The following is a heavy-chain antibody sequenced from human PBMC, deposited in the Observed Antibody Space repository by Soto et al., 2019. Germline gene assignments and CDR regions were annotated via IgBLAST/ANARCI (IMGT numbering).Heavy chain of an antibody. CDR3: ARGGRHSDYYYYYGMDV. CDR2: INTSGGSP. V-gene: IGHV1-46*01. J-gene: IGHJ6*02. D-gene: IGHD6-25*01. Sequence: GSSVKVSCKGFGYTFTIYYIHWVRQAPGQGLEWTGVINTSGGSPTYAQKFQDRVTMTRDTSTSTVYMELSSLRSEDTAVYYCARGGRHSDYYYYYGMDVWGQGTTVTVSS. CDR1: GYTFTIYY.